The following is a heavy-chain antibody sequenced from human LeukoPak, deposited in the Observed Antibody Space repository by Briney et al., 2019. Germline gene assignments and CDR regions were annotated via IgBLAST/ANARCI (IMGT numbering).Heavy chain of an antibody. Sequence: GGSLRLSCAASGFTFSSYSMNWVRQAPGKGLEWVSSISSSSSYIYYADSVKGRFTISRDNAKNSLYPQMNSLRAEDTAVYYCARAPPGYYDILTGHHDVDYWGQGTLVTVSS. D-gene: IGHD3-9*01. CDR1: GFTFSSYS. V-gene: IGHV3-21*01. J-gene: IGHJ4*02. CDR3: ARAPPGYYDILTGHHDVDY. CDR2: ISSSSSYI.